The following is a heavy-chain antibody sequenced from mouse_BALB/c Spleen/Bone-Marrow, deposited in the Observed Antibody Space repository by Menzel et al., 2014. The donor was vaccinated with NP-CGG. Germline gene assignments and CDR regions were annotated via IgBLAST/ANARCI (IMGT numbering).Heavy chain of an antibody. V-gene: IGHV1S130*01. CDR3: ARHHRYAYYFDY. D-gene: IGHD2-14*01. J-gene: IGHJ2*01. Sequence: VQLQQSGSVLVRPGASVKLSCKASGYTFTSSWMPWARQRPGQGLAWIGEIHPNSGNTNYNEKFKGKATLTVDTSSSTAYVDLSSLTAEDSAVYYCARHHRYAYYFDYWGQGTTLTVSS. CDR2: IHPNSGNT. CDR1: GYTFTSSW.